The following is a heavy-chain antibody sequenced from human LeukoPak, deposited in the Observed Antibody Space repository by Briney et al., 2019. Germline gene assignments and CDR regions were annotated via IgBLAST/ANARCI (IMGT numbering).Heavy chain of an antibody. V-gene: IGHV1-2*02. CDR1: GYTFTGYY. D-gene: IGHD2-2*01. Sequence: ASVKVSCKASGYTFTGYYMHWGRQAPGQGLEWMGWINPNSGSTNYAQKFQGRVTMTRDTSISTAYMELSRLRSDDTAVYYCAREIVVVPAANSARWFDPWGQGTLVTVSS. J-gene: IGHJ5*02. CDR3: AREIVVVPAANSARWFDP. CDR2: INPNSGST.